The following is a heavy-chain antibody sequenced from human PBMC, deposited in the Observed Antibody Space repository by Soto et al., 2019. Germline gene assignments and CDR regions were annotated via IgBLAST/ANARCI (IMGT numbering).Heavy chain of an antibody. CDR3: AIAIDFDY. CDR2: IYYTGTT. J-gene: IGHJ4*02. Sequence: SETLSLTCTVSGGSIRSYYWSWIRQSPGKGLEWIGYIYYTGTTNYNPSLKSRVTISVDTSKNQVSLKLNSVTAADTAIYYCAIAIDFDYWGQGALVTVSS. CDR1: GGSIRSYY. V-gene: IGHV4-59*01.